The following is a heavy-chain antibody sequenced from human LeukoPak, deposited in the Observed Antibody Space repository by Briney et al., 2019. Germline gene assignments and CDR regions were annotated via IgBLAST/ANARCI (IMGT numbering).Heavy chain of an antibody. V-gene: IGHV4-34*01. CDR1: GGSLSGYC. Sequence: SETLSLTCAVYGGSLSGYCWSWIRQPPGKGLEWIGEINHSGSTNYNPSLKSRVTISVDTSKNQFSLKLSSVTAADTAVYYCARRAQLRFLEWFRWFDPWGQGTLVTVSS. CDR3: ARRAQLRFLEWFRWFDP. CDR2: INHSGST. J-gene: IGHJ5*02. D-gene: IGHD3-3*01.